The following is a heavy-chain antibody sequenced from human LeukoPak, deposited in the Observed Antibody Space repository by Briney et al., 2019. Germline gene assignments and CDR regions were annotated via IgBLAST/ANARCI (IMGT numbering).Heavy chain of an antibody. V-gene: IGHV3-64*01. J-gene: IGHJ4*02. CDR3: AKDLHGDYIPYYYFDY. D-gene: IGHD4-17*01. CDR2: ISSNGGST. Sequence: GGSLRLSCAASGFTFSSYAMHWVRQAPGKGLEYVSAISSNGGSTYYANSVKGRFTISRDNSKNTLYLQMNSLRAEDTAVYYCAKDLHGDYIPYYYFDYWGQGTLVTVSS. CDR1: GFTFSSYA.